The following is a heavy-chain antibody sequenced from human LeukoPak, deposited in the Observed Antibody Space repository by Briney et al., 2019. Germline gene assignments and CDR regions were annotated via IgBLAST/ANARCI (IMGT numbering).Heavy chain of an antibody. J-gene: IGHJ6*03. CDR1: GGTFSSYA. V-gene: IGHV1-69*06. Sequence: ASVKVSCKASGGTFSSYAISWVRQAPGQGLEWMGGIIPIFGTANYAQKFQGRVTITADKSTGTAYMELSSLRSEDTAVYYCARDPERSYGDYDYYYYMDVWGKGTTVTVSS. CDR2: IIPIFGTA. CDR3: ARDPERSYGDYDYYYYMDV. D-gene: IGHD4-17*01.